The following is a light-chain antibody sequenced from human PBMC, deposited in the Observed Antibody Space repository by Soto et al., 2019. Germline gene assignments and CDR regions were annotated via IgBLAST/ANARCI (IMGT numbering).Light chain of an antibody. J-gene: IGLJ2*01. CDR1: KNDIGVYDF. V-gene: IGLV2-8*01. Sequence: QSALTQPPSASGSPGQSVTISCTGTKNDIGVYDFVSWYQHHPGKAPRLIIYEVVQRPSGVPDRFSGSKSGNTASLTVSGLQAADEADYYCSSYRSGNTLVVFGGGTKLTVL. CDR3: SSYRSGNTLVV. CDR2: EVV.